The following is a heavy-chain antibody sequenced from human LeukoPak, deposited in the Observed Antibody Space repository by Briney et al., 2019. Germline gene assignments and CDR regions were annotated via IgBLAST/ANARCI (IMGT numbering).Heavy chain of an antibody. CDR3: AKESGKFDY. V-gene: IGHV3-43*02. CDR1: GLPIADFA. Sequence: GGSLRLSCVASGLPIADFAMHWVRQAPGKGLEWVSLICGDGVSTFYADSVKGRFSISRDNSKNSLYLEMNSLRTEDAAMYYCAKESGKFDYWGQGTLVAVS. CDR2: ICGDGVST. J-gene: IGHJ4*02.